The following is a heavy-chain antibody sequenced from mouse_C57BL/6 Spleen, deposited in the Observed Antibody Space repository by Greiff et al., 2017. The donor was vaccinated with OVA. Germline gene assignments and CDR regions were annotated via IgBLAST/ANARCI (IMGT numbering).Heavy chain of an antibody. V-gene: IGHV5-17*01. Sequence: EVQGVEPGGGLVKPGGSLKLSCAASGFTFSDYGMHWVRQAPEKGLEWVAYISSGSSTIYYADTVKGRFTISRDNAKNTLFLQMTSLRSEDTAMYYCARGDYDGFAYWGQGTLVTVSA. CDR1: GFTFSDYG. CDR3: ARGDYDGFAY. D-gene: IGHD2-4*01. J-gene: IGHJ3*01. CDR2: ISSGSSTI.